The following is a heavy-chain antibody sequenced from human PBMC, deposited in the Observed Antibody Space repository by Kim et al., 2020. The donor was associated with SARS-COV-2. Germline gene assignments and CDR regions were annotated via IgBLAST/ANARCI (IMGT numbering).Heavy chain of an antibody. D-gene: IGHD6-6*01. V-gene: IGHV3-74*01. CDR2: INTDGTGP. Sequence: GGSLRLSCAASGFTFSSYWMHWVRQAPGKGLMYVSRINTDGTGPSHADSVKGRFTVSRDNAKNTLYLQMNSLRAEDTGVYYCARSYGSSSNGLDVWGQGTTVTVSS. J-gene: IGHJ6*02. CDR1: GFTFSSYW. CDR3: ARSYGSSSNGLDV.